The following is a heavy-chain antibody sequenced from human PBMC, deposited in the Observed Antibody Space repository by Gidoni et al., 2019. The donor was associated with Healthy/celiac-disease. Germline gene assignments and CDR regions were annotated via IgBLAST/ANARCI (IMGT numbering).Heavy chain of an antibody. Sequence: QVQLQQWGAGLLKPSETLSLTCAVYGGSFSVYYWSGIRQPQGKGLEWIGEIIHSGSTNSNPSLKSRVTISVDTSKNQFSLKLSSVTAADTAVYYCARGYCSSTSCYRRGYYFDYWGQGTLVTVSS. CDR3: ARGYCSSTSCYRRGYYFDY. D-gene: IGHD2-2*02. CDR2: IIHSGST. V-gene: IGHV4-34*01. CDR1: GGSFSVYY. J-gene: IGHJ4*02.